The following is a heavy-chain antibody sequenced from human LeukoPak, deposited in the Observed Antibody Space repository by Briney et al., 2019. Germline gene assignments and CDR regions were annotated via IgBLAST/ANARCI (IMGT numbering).Heavy chain of an antibody. J-gene: IGHJ4*02. D-gene: IGHD1-26*01. CDR1: GDSISSDSYY. Sequence: SETLSLTCTVSGDSISSDSYYWGWIRQPPGKRLEWIGSIYYSGTTYYNPSLKSRVAISVDTSKNQFSLRLSSVTTTDTAVYYCARRASGSYSYWGQGTLVIASS. CDR2: IYYSGTT. V-gene: IGHV4-39*01. CDR3: ARRASGSYSY.